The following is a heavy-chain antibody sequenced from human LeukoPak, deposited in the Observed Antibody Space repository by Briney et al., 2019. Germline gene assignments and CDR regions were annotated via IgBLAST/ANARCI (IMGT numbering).Heavy chain of an antibody. D-gene: IGHD2-15*01. CDR3: SLGYCSGGSCYSWFDP. V-gene: IGHV1-2*02. Sequence: ASVKVSCKASGYTFTGYYMHWVRQAPGQGLEWMGWINPNSGGTNYAQKFQGRVTMTRDTSISTAYMELSRLRSDDTAEYYCSLGYCSGGSCYSWFDPWGQGTLVTVSS. J-gene: IGHJ5*02. CDR2: INPNSGGT. CDR1: GYTFTGYY.